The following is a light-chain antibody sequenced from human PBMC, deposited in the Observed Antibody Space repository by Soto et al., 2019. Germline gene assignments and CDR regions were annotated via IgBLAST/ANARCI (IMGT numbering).Light chain of an antibody. V-gene: IGLV2-14*01. CDR2: EVS. Sequence: QSALTQPASVSGSAGQSITISCTGASSDVGNYNYVSWYQQHPDKAPKLIIYEVSNRPSGVSNRFSGSKSGNTASLTISGLXAEDEADYYCSSYTSTSTPFVFGTGTKVTV. CDR1: SSDVGNYNY. CDR3: SSYTSTSTPFV. J-gene: IGLJ1*01.